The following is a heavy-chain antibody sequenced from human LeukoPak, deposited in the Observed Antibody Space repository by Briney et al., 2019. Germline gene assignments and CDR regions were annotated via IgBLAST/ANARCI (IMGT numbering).Heavy chain of an antibody. V-gene: IGHV4-59*01. CDR2: IYYSGST. Sequence: SETLSLTCTVSGGSISSYYCSWIRQPPGKGLEWIGYIYYSGSTNYNPSLKSRVTISVDTSKNQFTLKLSSVTAADTAVYYCARGMDIVATDYWGQGTLVTVSS. J-gene: IGHJ4*02. D-gene: IGHD5-12*01. CDR3: ARGMDIVATDY. CDR1: GGSISSYY.